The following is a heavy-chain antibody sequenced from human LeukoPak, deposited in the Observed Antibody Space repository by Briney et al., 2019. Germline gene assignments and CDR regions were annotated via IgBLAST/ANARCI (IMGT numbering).Heavy chain of an antibody. Sequence: ASVTVSCTASGYTFTSYGISWVRQAPGQGLEWMGWISAYNGNTNYAQKLQGRVTMTTDTSTSTAYMELRSLRSDDTAVYYCAREGIWFGELFPRYMDVWGKGTTVTVSS. V-gene: IGHV1-18*01. J-gene: IGHJ6*03. CDR2: ISAYNGNT. D-gene: IGHD3-10*01. CDR3: AREGIWFGELFPRYMDV. CDR1: GYTFTSYG.